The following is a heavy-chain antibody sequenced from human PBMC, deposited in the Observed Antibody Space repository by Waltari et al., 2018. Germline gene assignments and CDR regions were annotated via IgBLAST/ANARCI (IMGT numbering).Heavy chain of an antibody. D-gene: IGHD6-19*01. Sequence: EVQLVESGGGLVQPGGSLRLSCAASGFTFSSYAMSWVRQAPGKGLEWVSAISGSGGSTYYADAVKGRFTISRENSKNTLYLQMNSLRDEDTAVYYCTKGQWLGVSAPDYWGQGTLVTVSS. CDR1: GFTFSSYA. CDR3: TKGQWLGVSAPDY. CDR2: ISGSGGST. J-gene: IGHJ4*02. V-gene: IGHV3-23*04.